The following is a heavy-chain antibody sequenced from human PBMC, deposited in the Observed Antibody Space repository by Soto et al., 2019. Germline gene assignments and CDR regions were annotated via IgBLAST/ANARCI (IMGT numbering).Heavy chain of an antibody. J-gene: IGHJ3*01. D-gene: IGHD3-10*01. CDR3: ARDRARPTNAFDF. CDR1: GFIFRTYS. CDR2: ISSSGAYT. Sequence: EEQLVESGGGLVKPGGSLRLSCAASGFIFRTYSMSWVRQAPGKGLEWVSCISSSGAYTFYTDSVKGRFTISRDNAKNSLYLQMNSLRAEDTAVYYCARDRARPTNAFDFWGQGTLGSVAS. V-gene: IGHV3-21*01.